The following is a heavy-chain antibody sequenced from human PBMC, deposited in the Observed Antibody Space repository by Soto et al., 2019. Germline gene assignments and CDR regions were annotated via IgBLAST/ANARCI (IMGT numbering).Heavy chain of an antibody. J-gene: IGHJ5*02. D-gene: IGHD2-15*01. CDR1: GFTFSSYS. CDR2: IKSKSDGGTT. V-gene: IGHV3-15*01. Sequence: GGSLRLSCAASGFTFSSYSMNWVRQAPGKGLDWVGRIKSKSDGGTTEYAAPVRGRFTISRDDSKNTLYLQMNSLKTEDTAVYYCTTDLWRIAVVVGSTGYFNPWGQGTPVTVSS. CDR3: TTDLWRIAVVVGSTGYFNP.